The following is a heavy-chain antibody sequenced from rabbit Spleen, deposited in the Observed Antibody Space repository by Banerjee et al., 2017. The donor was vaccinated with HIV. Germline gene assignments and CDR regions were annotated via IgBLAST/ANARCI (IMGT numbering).Heavy chain of an antibody. Sequence: QSLEESGGDLVKPGGTLTLTCTVSGFSFSSAYYLCWVRQAPGKGLEWIACIDSGSSGFTYFASWAKGRFTISKTSSTTVTLQMTRLTAADTATYFCARDTSSSFSSYGMDLWGPGTLVTVS. CDR3: ARDTSSSFSSYGMDL. D-gene: IGHD1-1*01. J-gene: IGHJ6*01. CDR1: GFSFSSAYY. V-gene: IGHV1S40*01. CDR2: IDSGSSGFT.